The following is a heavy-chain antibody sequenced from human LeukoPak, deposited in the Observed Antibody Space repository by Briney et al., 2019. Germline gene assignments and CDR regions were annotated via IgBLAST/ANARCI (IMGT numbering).Heavy chain of an antibody. D-gene: IGHD3-9*01. Sequence: GGSLRLSCAASGFTFSNSGMHWVRQAPGKGLEWVAFMRYDGSNQYYGDSVKGRFTISRDISKNTLYLQMNSLRAEDTAVYYCAWTGILTGYPYEDYWGQGTLVTVSS. CDR1: GFTFSNSG. J-gene: IGHJ4*02. V-gene: IGHV3-30*02. CDR3: AWTGILTGYPYEDY. CDR2: MRYDGSNQ.